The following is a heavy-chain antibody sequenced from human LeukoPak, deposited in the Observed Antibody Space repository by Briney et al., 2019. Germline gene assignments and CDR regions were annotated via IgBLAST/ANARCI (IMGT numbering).Heavy chain of an antibody. CDR2: IWYDGSNK. J-gene: IGHJ3*02. D-gene: IGHD3-3*01. CDR3: AKELAYDFWSGYYIGNAFDI. Sequence: PGGSLRLSCAPSGFTFSSYGMHWVRQAPGKGLEWVAVIWYDGSNKYYADSVKGRFTISRDNSKNTLYLQMNSLRAEDTAVYYCAKELAYDFWSGYYIGNAFDIWGQGTMVTVSS. V-gene: IGHV3-33*06. CDR1: GFTFSSYG.